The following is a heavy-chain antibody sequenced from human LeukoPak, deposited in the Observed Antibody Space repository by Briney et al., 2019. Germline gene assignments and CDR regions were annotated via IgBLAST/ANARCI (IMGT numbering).Heavy chain of an antibody. CDR1: GYSFTGHY. D-gene: IGHD7-27*01. CDR2: INPKSGGT. J-gene: IGHJ4*02. Sequence: ASVKVSCKASGYSFTGHYMHWVRQAPGQGLEWMGWINPKSGGTNYAQKFQGRVTMTRDTSISTAYMELSGLRSDDTAVYYCARGPHWDPHFDYWGQGTLVTVSS. V-gene: IGHV1-2*02. CDR3: ARGPHWDPHFDY.